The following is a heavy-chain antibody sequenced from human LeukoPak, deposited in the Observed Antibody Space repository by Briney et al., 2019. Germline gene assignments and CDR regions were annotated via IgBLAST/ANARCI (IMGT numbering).Heavy chain of an antibody. J-gene: IGHJ4*02. D-gene: IGHD3-10*01. Sequence: SVKVSCKASGGTFSTYAISWVRQAPGQGLEWMGGIIPISGTRNHAQKFQDRVTITRDTSASTAYMELSSLRSEDTAVYYCARGTPLWRFGELSQLDYWGQGTLVTVSS. CDR3: ARGTPLWRFGELSQLDY. CDR1: GGTFSTYA. CDR2: IIPISGTR. V-gene: IGHV1-69*05.